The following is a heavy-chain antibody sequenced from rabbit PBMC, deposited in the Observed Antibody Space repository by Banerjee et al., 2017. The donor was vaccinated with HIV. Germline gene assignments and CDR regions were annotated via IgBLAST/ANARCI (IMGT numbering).Heavy chain of an antibody. CDR1: AFSFSNKYV. CDR2: INTSSGNT. CDR3: ARDLAGVTGDGYATGWLDL. J-gene: IGHJ5*01. Sequence: QEQLEESGGDLVKPEGSLTLTCTASAFSFSNKYVMCWVRQAPGKGLEWIACINTSSGNTVYASWAKGRFTISKTSSTTVTLQMTSLTAADTATYFCARDLAGVTGDGYATGWLDLWGQGTLVTVS. V-gene: IGHV1S45*01. D-gene: IGHD6-1*01.